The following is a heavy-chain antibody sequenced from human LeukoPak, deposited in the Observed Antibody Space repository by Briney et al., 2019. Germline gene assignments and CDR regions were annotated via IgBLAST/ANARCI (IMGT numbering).Heavy chain of an antibody. V-gene: IGHV4-59*01. J-gene: IGHJ4*02. D-gene: IGHD6-13*01. CDR2: ISYSGTT. CDR1: GGSISSYY. CDR3: ARDRGNYFDY. Sequence: SATLSLTCTGSGGSISSYYRGLIRQPPGEGLGWVGYISYSGTTNFNPSLQSRVTISVAPSKYQLALKLRSVPAPDTAVYYCARDRGNYFDYWGQGTLVTVSP.